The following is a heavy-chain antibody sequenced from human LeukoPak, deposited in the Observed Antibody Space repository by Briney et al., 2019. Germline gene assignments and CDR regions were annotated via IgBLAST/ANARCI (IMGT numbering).Heavy chain of an antibody. CDR2: INSDGSST. D-gene: IGHD3-22*01. CDR1: GFTFSSYW. Sequence: QPGGSLRLSCAASGFTFSSYWMHWVRQAPGKGLVWVSRINSDGSSTSYADSVKGRFTISRGNAKNTLYLQMNSLRAEDTAVYYCARDAYYYDSSGQLAYWGQGTLVTVSS. J-gene: IGHJ4*02. CDR3: ARDAYYYDSSGQLAY. V-gene: IGHV3-74*01.